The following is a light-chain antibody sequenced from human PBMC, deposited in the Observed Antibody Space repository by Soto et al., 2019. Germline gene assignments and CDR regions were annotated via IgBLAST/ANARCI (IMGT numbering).Light chain of an antibody. J-gene: IGKJ1*01. CDR1: QTISSW. CDR2: KAS. Sequence: DIQMTQSPSTLSGSVGDRVTITCRASQTISSWLAWYQQKPGKAPKLLIYKASTLKSGVPSRFSGSGSGTEFTLTISSLQPEDFATYYCLHHHTYPWTFGQGTKVDIK. CDR3: LHHHTYPWT. V-gene: IGKV1-5*03.